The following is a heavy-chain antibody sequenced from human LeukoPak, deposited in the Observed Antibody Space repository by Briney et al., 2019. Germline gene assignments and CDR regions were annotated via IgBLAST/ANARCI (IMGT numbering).Heavy chain of an antibody. V-gene: IGHV3-23*01. CDR1: GFTFSSYA. CDR2: ISETGGST. J-gene: IGHJ4*02. D-gene: IGHD6-13*01. Sequence: GGSLRLSCAASGFTFSSYAMSWVRQAPGKGLEWVSGISETGGSTYYADSVRGRFTISRDNSKNTLFLQMNSLRVEDTAVYYCAKMGIAAVSDYWGQGTLVTVSS. CDR3: AKMGIAAVSDY.